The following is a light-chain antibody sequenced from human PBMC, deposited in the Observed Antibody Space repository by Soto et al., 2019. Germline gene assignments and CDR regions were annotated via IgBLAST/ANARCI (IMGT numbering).Light chain of an antibody. CDR2: GAS. CDR1: QSVSRSY. J-gene: IGKJ4*02. CDR3: QQYGSSPPT. Sequence: EIVLTQSPGTLSLSPGERATLSCRASQSVSRSYLAWYQQKPGQAPRLLIYGASSRATGIPDRFSGSGSGTDFTLTISRLEPEDFAVYYCQQYGSSPPTCGGGTKVEIK. V-gene: IGKV3-20*01.